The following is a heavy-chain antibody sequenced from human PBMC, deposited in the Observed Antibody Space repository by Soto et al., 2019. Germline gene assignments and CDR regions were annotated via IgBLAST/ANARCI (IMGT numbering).Heavy chain of an antibody. D-gene: IGHD2-15*01. CDR3: AKSGFCSGGNCYWYFDL. CDR1: GLTFSSYG. V-gene: IGHV3-30*18. CDR2: ISYDGSIN. Sequence: QVQLVESGGGVVQPGRSLRLSCAASGLTFSSYGMHWVRQAPVKGLEWVAVISYDGSINYYADSVKGRFTISRDNSKNTLYLQMNSLRTEDTAVYYCAKSGFCSGGNCYWYFDLWGRGTLVTVSS. J-gene: IGHJ2*01.